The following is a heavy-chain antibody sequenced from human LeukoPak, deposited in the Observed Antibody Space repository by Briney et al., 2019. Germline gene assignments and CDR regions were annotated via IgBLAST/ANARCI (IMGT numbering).Heavy chain of an antibody. D-gene: IGHD3-10*01. CDR2: IYHSGST. CDR3: ARMIPELNWFDP. Sequence: SETLSLTCTVSGGSISSSSYYWGWIRQPPGKGLEWIGSIYHSGSTYYNPSLKSRVTISVDTSKNQFSLKLSSVTAADTAVYYCARMIPELNWFDPWGQGTLVTVSS. V-gene: IGHV4-39*07. J-gene: IGHJ5*02. CDR1: GGSISSSSYY.